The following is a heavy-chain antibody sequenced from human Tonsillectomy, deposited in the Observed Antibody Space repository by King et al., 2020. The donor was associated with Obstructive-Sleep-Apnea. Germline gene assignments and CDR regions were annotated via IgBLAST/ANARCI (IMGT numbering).Heavy chain of an antibody. Sequence: VQLQESGPGLVKPSETLSLTCTVSGGSISSYYWSWIRQHPGKGLEWIGYIYYSGSTNYNPSLKSRVTISVDTSKNQFSLKLSSVTAADTAVYYCARVLGHMADDAFDIWGQGTMVTVSS. CDR1: GGSISSYY. V-gene: IGHV4-59*01. CDR2: IYYSGST. CDR3: ARVLGHMADDAFDI. D-gene: IGHD5-24*01. J-gene: IGHJ3*02.